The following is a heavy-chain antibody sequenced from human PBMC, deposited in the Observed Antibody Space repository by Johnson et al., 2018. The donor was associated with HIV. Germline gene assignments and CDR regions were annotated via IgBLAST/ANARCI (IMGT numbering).Heavy chain of an antibody. Sequence: QVQLVESGGGVVQPGRSLRLSCAASGFTFSSYGMHWVRQAPGKGLEWVAVISYDGSNKYYADSVKGRFTISRDNSKNTLYLQMNSLRAEDTAVYYCAKDGGGGYDRAFDIWGQGTMVTVSS. CDR1: GFTFSSYG. CDR3: AKDGGGGYDRAFDI. CDR2: ISYDGSNK. J-gene: IGHJ3*02. D-gene: IGHD5-12*01. V-gene: IGHV3-30*18.